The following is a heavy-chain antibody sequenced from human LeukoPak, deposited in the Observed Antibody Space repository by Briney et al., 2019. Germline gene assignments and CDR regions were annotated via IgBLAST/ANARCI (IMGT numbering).Heavy chain of an antibody. CDR2: IKQDGSEK. CDR3: ARYRPFGFDY. Sequence: GGSLRLSCAASGFVFSSYWMSWVRQAPGKGLEWVANIKQDGSEKYYVDSVKGRFTISRDNAKNSLYLQMNSLRAEDTAVYYCARYRPFGFDYWGQGTLVTVSS. CDR1: GFVFSSYW. D-gene: IGHD3-16*01. V-gene: IGHV3-7*01. J-gene: IGHJ4*02.